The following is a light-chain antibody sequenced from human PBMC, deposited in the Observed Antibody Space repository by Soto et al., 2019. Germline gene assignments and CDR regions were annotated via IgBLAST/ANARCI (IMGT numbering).Light chain of an antibody. V-gene: IGKV1-33*01. Sequence: DIQMTQSPSSLSASVGDRVTITCQASQDISNYLNWYQQKPGKAPKLLIYDASNLETGVPSRFSGSGSGTDFTFTIRSLQPEDIATYYCQQYDNLPPGFGGGTKVEIK. CDR1: QDISNY. CDR3: QQYDNLPPG. J-gene: IGKJ4*01. CDR2: DAS.